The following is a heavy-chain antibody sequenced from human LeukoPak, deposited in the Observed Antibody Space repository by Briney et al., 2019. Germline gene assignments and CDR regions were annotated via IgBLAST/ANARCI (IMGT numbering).Heavy chain of an antibody. CDR1: GFTFSRYW. CDR3: ARDPIPAYYDFWSGYYP. V-gene: IGHV3-74*01. J-gene: IGHJ5*02. CDR2: INPDGSTT. D-gene: IGHD3-3*01. Sequence: PGESLRLSCAASGFTFSRYWIHWVRQAPGKGLEWVSRINPDGSTTTYADSVKGRFTISRDNAKNTVYLQMNSLRAEDTAVYYCARDPIPAYYDFWSGYYPWGQGTLVTVSS.